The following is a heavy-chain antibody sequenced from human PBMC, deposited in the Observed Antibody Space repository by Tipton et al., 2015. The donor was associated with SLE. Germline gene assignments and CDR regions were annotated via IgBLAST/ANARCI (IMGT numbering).Heavy chain of an antibody. CDR2: IYHSGST. Sequence: TLSLTCAVYGGSSSGYYWSWIRQPLGKGLEWIGEIYHSGSTNYNPSLKSRVTISVDKSKNQFSLNLSSVTAADTAMYFCARAPRGGNIDYWGQGTLVTVSS. J-gene: IGHJ4*02. CDR1: GGSSSGYY. CDR3: ARAPRGGNIDY. D-gene: IGHD4-23*01. V-gene: IGHV4-34*01.